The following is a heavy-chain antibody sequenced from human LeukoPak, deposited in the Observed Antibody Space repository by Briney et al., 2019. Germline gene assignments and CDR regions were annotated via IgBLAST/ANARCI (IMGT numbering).Heavy chain of an antibody. J-gene: IGHJ4*02. CDR3: ARANFLYCSSSTCLFDY. CDR1: GYTFTDYY. V-gene: IGHV1-2*02. Sequence: ASVKVSCKASGYTFTDYYMHWVRQAPGQGFEWMGWINPNDGDTNYAQKFQGRVTMTRDTSISTAHMEVSRLRSDDSAVYYCARANFLYCSSSTCLFDYWGQGTLVTVSS. D-gene: IGHD2-2*01. CDR2: INPNDGDT.